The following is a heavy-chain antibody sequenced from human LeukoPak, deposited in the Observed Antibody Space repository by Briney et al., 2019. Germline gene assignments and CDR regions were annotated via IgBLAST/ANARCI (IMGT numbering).Heavy chain of an antibody. Sequence: GGSLRLSCAASGFTFDDYAMHWVRQAPGKGLEWVSGISWNSGSIGDADSVKGRFTISRDNAKNSLYLQMNSLRAEDPALYYCVKDGNYYGSGSSPGWFDPWGQGALVTVSS. CDR3: VKDGNYYGSGSSPGWFDP. CDR1: GFTFDDYA. D-gene: IGHD3-10*01. V-gene: IGHV3-9*01. J-gene: IGHJ5*02. CDR2: ISWNSGSI.